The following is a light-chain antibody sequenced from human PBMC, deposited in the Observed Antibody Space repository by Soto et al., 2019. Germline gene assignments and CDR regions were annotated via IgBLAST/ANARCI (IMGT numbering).Light chain of an antibody. J-gene: IGLJ1*01. V-gene: IGLV2-14*03. CDR3: SSYTGTSDFYV. Sequence: QSVLAQPASVSGSPGQSITISCTGTSSDFGRFNYVSWYQQHPGKAPKLLIYEVTKRPSGVPDRFSGSKSGNAASLTVSGLQAEDEADYFCSSYTGTSDFYVFGTGTKVTVL. CDR1: SSDFGRFNY. CDR2: EVT.